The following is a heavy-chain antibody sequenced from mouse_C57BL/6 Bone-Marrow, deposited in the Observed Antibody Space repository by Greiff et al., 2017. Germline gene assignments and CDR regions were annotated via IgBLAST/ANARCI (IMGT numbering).Heavy chain of an antibody. Sequence: QVQLKQSGAELVRPGASVTLSCKASGYTFTDYEMHWVKQTPVHGLEWIGAIDPETGGTAYNQKFKGKAILTADKSSSTAYMELRSLTSEDSAVYYCTRSAGYYYGSSYGFAYWGQGTLVTVSA. CDR1: GYTFTDYE. CDR2: IDPETGGT. V-gene: IGHV1-15*01. CDR3: TRSAGYYYGSSYGFAY. J-gene: IGHJ3*01. D-gene: IGHD1-1*01.